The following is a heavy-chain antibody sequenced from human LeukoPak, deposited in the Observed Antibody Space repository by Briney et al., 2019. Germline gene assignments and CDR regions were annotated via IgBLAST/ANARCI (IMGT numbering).Heavy chain of an antibody. CDR1: GGTFSSYA. CDR2: IIPIFGTA. V-gene: IGHV1-69*13. J-gene: IGHJ5*02. Sequence: SVKLSCKASGGTFSSYAISWVRQAPGQGLEWMGGIIPIFGTANYAQKFQGRVTITADESTSTAYMELSSLRSEDTAVYYCARDVVEWEPNNWFDPWGQGTLVTVSS. D-gene: IGHD1-26*01. CDR3: ARDVVEWEPNNWFDP.